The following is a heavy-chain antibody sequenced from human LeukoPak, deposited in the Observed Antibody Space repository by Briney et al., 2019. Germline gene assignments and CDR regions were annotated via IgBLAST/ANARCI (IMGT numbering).Heavy chain of an antibody. CDR2: ISWNSGSI. D-gene: IGHD3-3*01. Sequence: PGGSLRLSCAASGFTFDDYAMHWVRQAPGKGLEWVSGISWNSGSIGYADSVKGRLTISRDNAKNSLYLQMNSLRAEDTALYYCAKDNDFWSGNFDYWGQGTLVAVSS. CDR3: AKDNDFWSGNFDY. J-gene: IGHJ4*02. CDR1: GFTFDDYA. V-gene: IGHV3-9*01.